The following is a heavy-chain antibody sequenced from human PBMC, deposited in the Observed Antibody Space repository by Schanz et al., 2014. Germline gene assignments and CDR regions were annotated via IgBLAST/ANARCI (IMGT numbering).Heavy chain of an antibody. V-gene: IGHV1-46*01. CDR2: INPSGGST. Sequence: QVQLVQSGSELKKPGASVKVSCKASGYTFTSYYMYWVRQAPGQGLEWMGVINPSGGSTIYAQKFQGRVTMTRDTSTSTVYMELSSLRSEDTAVYYCARGTRVRTTDFWSGLYYFDCWGQGTLVTVSS. CDR3: ARGTRVRTTDFWSGLYYFDC. CDR1: GYTFTSYY. D-gene: IGHD3-3*01. J-gene: IGHJ4*02.